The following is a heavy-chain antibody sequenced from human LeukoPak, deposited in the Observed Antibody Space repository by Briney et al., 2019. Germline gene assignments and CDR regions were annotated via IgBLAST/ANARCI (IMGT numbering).Heavy chain of an antibody. V-gene: IGHV4-34*01. Sequence: SETLSLTCAVYGGSFSGYYWSWIRQPPGKGLEWVGEINHSGSTNYNQSLQRRVTTSVDTSKNQFSLKLSSVTAADTGVSYCARRGTAAAGTTVKSPLYNWFNPCGRGTLVTVSS. CDR1: GGSFSGYY. J-gene: IGHJ5*02. CDR3: ARRGTAAAGTTVKSPLYNWFNP. D-gene: IGHD6-13*01. CDR2: INHSGST.